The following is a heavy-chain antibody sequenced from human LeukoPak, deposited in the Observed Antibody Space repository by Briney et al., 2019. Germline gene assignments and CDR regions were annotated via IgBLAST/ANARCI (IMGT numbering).Heavy chain of an antibody. Sequence: GGSLRLSCRVSGITLSNYGMSWVRQAPGKGLEWVAGISCSGGSTNYADSVKGRFTISRDNPKNTLYLQMTSLRAEDTAVYFCAKRGVVIRVILVGFHKEAYYFDSWGQGALVTVSS. CDR1: GITLSNYG. V-gene: IGHV3-23*01. J-gene: IGHJ4*02. CDR2: ISCSGGST. CDR3: AKRGVVIRVILVGFHKEAYYFDS. D-gene: IGHD3-22*01.